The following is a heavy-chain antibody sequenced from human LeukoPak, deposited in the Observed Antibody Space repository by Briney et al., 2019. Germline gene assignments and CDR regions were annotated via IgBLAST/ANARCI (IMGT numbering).Heavy chain of an antibody. D-gene: IGHD3-10*01. CDR3: ARDKIGYYGSGSYSDY. CDR2: IVGSSSST. CDR1: GFTFSSSN. Sequence: GGSLRLSCAASGFTFSSSNMNWVRQAPGKGLEWVSYIVGSSSSTYYADSVKGRFTISRDNSKNTLYLQMNSLRAEDTAVYYCARDKIGYYGSGSYSDYWGQGTLVTVSS. V-gene: IGHV3-48*01. J-gene: IGHJ4*02.